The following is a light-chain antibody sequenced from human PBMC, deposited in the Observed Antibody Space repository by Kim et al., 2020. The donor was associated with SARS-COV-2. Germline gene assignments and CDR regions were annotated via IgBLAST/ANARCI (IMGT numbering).Light chain of an antibody. V-gene: IGLV2-14*04. CDR3: SSYTSSSTLV. Sequence: GQSIKYSCTGTSSDVGGYNYVSWYQQHPGKAPKLMIYDVSKRPSGVSNRFSGSKSGNTASLTISGLQAEDEADYYCSSYTSSSTLVFGGGTQLTVL. J-gene: IGLJ2*01. CDR2: DVS. CDR1: SSDVGGYNY.